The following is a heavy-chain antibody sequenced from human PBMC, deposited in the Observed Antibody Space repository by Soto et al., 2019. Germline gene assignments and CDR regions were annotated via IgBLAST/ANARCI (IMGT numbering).Heavy chain of an antibody. CDR3: ARGATAIPTPLGY. CDR1: GFSFNNYA. D-gene: IGHD2-21*02. J-gene: IGHJ4*02. CDR2: ISFDGSNK. V-gene: IGHV3-30-3*01. Sequence: QVQLVESGGGVVQPGKSRRLSCEASGFSFNNYAIHWVRQGPGKGLEWVAVISFDGSNKFYADSVKVRFTISRDNPKNIVFLQMDSLRTEDTALYYCARGATAIPTPLGYWGQGALVTVSS.